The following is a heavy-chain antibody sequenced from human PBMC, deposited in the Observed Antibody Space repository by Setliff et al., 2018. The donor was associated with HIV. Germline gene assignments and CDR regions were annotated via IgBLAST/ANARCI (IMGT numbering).Heavy chain of an antibody. CDR3: ARQMPIPGIAITPVDY. CDR1: GGSLSSSNYY. CDR2: IYYSGNT. J-gene: IGHJ4*02. Sequence: SETLSLTCTVSGGSLSSSNYYCGWIRQPPGKGLGWIGSIYYSGNTYYNPSLKSRVTISGDTSKKQFSLKLRAVTAADSAVYYCARQMPIPGIAITPVDYWGQGALVTVSS. D-gene: IGHD5-12*01. V-gene: IGHV4-39*01.